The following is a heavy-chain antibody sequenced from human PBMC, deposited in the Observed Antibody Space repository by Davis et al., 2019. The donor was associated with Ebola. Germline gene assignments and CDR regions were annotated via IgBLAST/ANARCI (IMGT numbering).Heavy chain of an antibody. CDR1: GFTFSSYA. V-gene: IGHV3-30-3*02. CDR2: ISYDGSNK. J-gene: IGHJ6*02. CDR3: AKWRYDSSGFQYYYYGMDV. Sequence: PGGSLRLSCAASGFTFSSYAMHWVRQAPGKGLEWVAVISYDGSNKYYADSVKGRFIISRDNSKKTLDLQMYSLRAEDTAVYYCAKWRYDSSGFQYYYYGMDVWGQGTTVTVSS. D-gene: IGHD3-22*01.